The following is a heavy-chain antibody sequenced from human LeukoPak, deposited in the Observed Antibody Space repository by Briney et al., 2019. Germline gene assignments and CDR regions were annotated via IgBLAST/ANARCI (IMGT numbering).Heavy chain of an antibody. Sequence: GGSLRLSCAASGFTFSSYGMSWVRQAPGKGLEWVSAISGSGGSTYYADSVKGRFTISRDNSKNTLYLQMNSLRAEDTAVYYCAKSPHIVVVVAATSNYFDYWGQGTLVTVSS. CDR1: GFTFSSYG. J-gene: IGHJ4*02. CDR3: AKSPHIVVVVAATSNYFDY. D-gene: IGHD2-15*01. CDR2: ISGSGGST. V-gene: IGHV3-23*01.